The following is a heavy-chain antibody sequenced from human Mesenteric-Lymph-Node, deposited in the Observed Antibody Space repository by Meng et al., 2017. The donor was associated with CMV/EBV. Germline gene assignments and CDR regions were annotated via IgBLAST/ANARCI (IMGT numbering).Heavy chain of an antibody. CDR2: INHSGST. D-gene: IGHD3-22*01. Sequence: YWSWIRQPPGKGLEWIGEINHSGSTNYNPSLKSRVTISVDKSKNQFSLKLSSVTAADTAVYYCARDSEGTYYYDSSGYPYRDDAFDIWGQGTMVTVSS. J-gene: IGHJ3*02. CDR1: Y. CDR3: ARDSEGTYYYDSSGYPYRDDAFDI. V-gene: IGHV4-34*01.